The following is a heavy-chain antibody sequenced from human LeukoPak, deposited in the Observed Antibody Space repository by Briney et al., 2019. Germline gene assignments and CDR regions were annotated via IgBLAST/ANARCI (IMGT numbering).Heavy chain of an antibody. CDR1: GFTFSSYG. CDR3: AREGGSGWYGRGVDY. CDR2: IWHDGSNK. J-gene: IGHJ4*02. Sequence: PGGSLRLSCAASGFTFSSYGMHWVRQAPGKGLEWVAVIWHDGSNKYYADSVKGRFTISRDNSKNTLYLQMNSLRAEDTAVYYCAREGGSGWYGRGVDYWGQGTLVTVSS. V-gene: IGHV3-33*01. D-gene: IGHD6-19*01.